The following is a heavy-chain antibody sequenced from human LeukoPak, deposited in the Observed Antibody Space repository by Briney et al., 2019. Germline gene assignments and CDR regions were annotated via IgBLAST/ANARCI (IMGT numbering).Heavy chain of an antibody. Sequence: ASVKVSCKAFGYTFTSYYMHWVRQAPGQGLEWMGIINPSGGSTSYAQKFQGRVTMTRNTSISTAYMELSSLRSEDTAVYYCARLQKVLRYFDWLPTTFNWFDPWGQGTLVTVSS. CDR1: GYTFTSYY. CDR3: ARLQKVLRYFDWLPTTFNWFDP. J-gene: IGHJ5*02. CDR2: INPSGGST. D-gene: IGHD3-9*01. V-gene: IGHV1-46*01.